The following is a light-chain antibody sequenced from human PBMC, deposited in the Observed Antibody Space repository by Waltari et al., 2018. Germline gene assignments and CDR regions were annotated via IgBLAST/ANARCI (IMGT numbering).Light chain of an antibody. CDR3: QQTYITPYT. CDR2: TAS. CDR1: QSIAGH. Sequence: DIQMTQTPSSLSPSVGDRVTITCRASQSIAGHLNWFQQQPGRAPKPLIHTASRLQSGVPSRFSGSGSGTHFTLIISSLQPEDFAAYFCQQTYITPYTFGQGTKLEIK. V-gene: IGKV1-39*01. J-gene: IGKJ2*01.